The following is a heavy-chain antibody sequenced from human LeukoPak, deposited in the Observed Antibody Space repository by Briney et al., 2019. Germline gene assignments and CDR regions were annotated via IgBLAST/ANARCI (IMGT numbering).Heavy chain of an antibody. D-gene: IGHD3-10*01. CDR2: IWFDGSNI. V-gene: IGHV3-33*01. CDR1: GFLFGSFA. Sequence: GGSLRLSCAASGFLFGSFAMHWVRQAPGKGLEWVAVIWFDGSNIHYVDSVKDRFTISRDNSRNTVYLQMSSLRAEDTAVYFCVRDATNYYGSDGLDYWGQGTLVTVSS. J-gene: IGHJ4*02. CDR3: VRDATNYYGSDGLDY.